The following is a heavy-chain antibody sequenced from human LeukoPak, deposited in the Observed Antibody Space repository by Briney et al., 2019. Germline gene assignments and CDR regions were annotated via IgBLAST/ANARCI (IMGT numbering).Heavy chain of an antibody. CDR1: GGSVSSGGYY. CDR2: IYYSGNT. D-gene: IGHD3-10*01. CDR3: ARVRYYYGSGDEGY. V-gene: IGHV4-61*08. Sequence: SETLSLTCTVSGGSVSSGGYYWSWIRQPPGKGLEWIGYIYYSGNTNYNPSLESRVAISVDTSKNQFSLKLSSVTAADTAVYYCARVRYYYGSGDEGYWGQGTLVTVSS. J-gene: IGHJ4*02.